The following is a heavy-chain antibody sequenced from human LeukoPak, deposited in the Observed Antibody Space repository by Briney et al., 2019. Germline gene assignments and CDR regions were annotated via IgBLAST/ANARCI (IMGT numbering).Heavy chain of an antibody. Sequence: PGGSLRLSCAASGFTFSSYAMHWVRQAPGKGLEWVAVISYDGSNKYYADSVKGRFTISRDNSKNTLYLQMNSLRAEDTAVYYCARGWASSRRKAFDIWGQGTMVTVSS. CDR1: GFTFSSYA. D-gene: IGHD3-16*01. J-gene: IGHJ3*02. CDR3: ARGWASSRRKAFDI. V-gene: IGHV3-30-3*01. CDR2: ISYDGSNK.